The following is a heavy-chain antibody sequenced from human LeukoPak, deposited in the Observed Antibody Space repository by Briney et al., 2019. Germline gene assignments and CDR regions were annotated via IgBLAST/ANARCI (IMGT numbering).Heavy chain of an antibody. J-gene: IGHJ3*02. V-gene: IGHV1-69*13. CDR2: IIPIFGIA. CDR1: GGTFSSYA. D-gene: IGHD2-21*02. Sequence: SVKVSCKASGGTFSSYAISWVRQAPGQGLEWMGGIIPIFGIANYAQKFQGRVTITADESTSTAYMELSSLRSEDTAVYYCARDHLLAYCGGDCLGAFDIWGQGTMVTVSS. CDR3: ARDHLLAYCGGDCLGAFDI.